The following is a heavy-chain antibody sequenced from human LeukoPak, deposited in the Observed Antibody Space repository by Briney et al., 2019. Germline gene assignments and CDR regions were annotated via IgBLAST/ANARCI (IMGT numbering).Heavy chain of an antibody. CDR2: ISAYNGNT. J-gene: IGHJ4*02. V-gene: IGHV1-18*01. CDR1: GGTFSSYA. D-gene: IGHD6-13*01. CDR3: ARSGIAAPWAY. Sequence: ASVKVSCKASGGTFSSYAISWVRQAPGQGLEWMGWISAYNGNTNYAQKLQGRVTMTTDTSTSTAYMELRSLRSDDTAVYYCARSGIAAPWAYWGQGTLVTVSS.